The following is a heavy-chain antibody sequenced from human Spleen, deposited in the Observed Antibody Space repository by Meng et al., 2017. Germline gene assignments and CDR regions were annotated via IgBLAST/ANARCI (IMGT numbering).Heavy chain of an antibody. CDR1: GYTLSSDG. Sequence: QCELVQSGAEVKKPGASGKVSGDASGYTLSSDGFSWVRQAPGQGLEWLGWINVYNGKTDYGYKFQDRVTLTTDRFTNTAYMELRSLRSDDTAVYYCATRGNPYLNCWGQGTLVTVSS. J-gene: IGHJ4*02. CDR3: ATRGNPYLNC. CDR2: INVYNGKT. V-gene: IGHV1-18*01.